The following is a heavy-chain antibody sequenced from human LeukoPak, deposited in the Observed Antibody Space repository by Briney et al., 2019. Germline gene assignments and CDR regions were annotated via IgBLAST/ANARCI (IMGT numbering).Heavy chain of an antibody. Sequence: GGSLRLSCAASGFTFSTYWMHWVRQVPGKGLVWVSSINRDGSETYYADFVKGRFTISRDNAKNTLYLQMNSLSAEDAAVYFCAKIIPATAYWGQGTLVTVSS. CDR1: GFTFSTYW. D-gene: IGHD6-13*01. V-gene: IGHV3-74*01. J-gene: IGHJ4*02. CDR3: AKIIPATAY. CDR2: INRDGSET.